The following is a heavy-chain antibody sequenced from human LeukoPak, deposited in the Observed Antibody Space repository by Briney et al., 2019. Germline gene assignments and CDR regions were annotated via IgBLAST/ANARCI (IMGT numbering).Heavy chain of an antibody. V-gene: IGHV4-39*07. D-gene: IGHD2-15*01. Sequence: PSETLSLTCTVSGGSISSSSYYWSWIRQPPGRGLEWIATIHYSGSTYYNPSLKSRVTISVDTSKNQFSLKLSSVTAADTAVYYCARGSPLGINWFDPWGQGTLVTVSS. CDR3: ARGSPLGINWFDP. CDR1: GGSISSSSYY. J-gene: IGHJ5*02. CDR2: IHYSGST.